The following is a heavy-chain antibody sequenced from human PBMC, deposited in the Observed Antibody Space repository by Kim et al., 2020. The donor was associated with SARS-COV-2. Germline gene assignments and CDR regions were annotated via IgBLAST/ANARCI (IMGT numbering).Heavy chain of an antibody. CDR1: GGSFSGYY. V-gene: IGHV4-34*01. D-gene: IGHD4-17*01. CDR3: ARGQAWSAVTKTGPGGRSFVDY. Sequence: SETLSLTCAVYGGSFSGYYWSWIRQPPGKGLEWIGEINHSGSTNYNPSLKSRVTISVDTSKNQFSLKLSSVTAADTAVYYCARGQAWSAVTKTGPGGRSFVDYWGQGTLVTVSS. J-gene: IGHJ4*02. CDR2: INHSGST.